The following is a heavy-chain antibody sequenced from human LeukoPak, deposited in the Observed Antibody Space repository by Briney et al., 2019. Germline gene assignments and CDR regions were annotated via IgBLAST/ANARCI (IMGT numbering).Heavy chain of an antibody. CDR1: SGSINSYY. CDR3: GRQGYTASYYFLDF. CDR2: NYTTGAT. V-gene: IGHV4-4*07. J-gene: IGHJ4*02. D-gene: IGHD1-26*01. Sequence: PSETLSLTCTVSSGSINSYYWGWVRQPPGKGLEWIGRNYTTGATQYNPSLKSRGTMSIDTSTNQFSLNLRSMTAADTAVYYCGRQGYTASYYFLDFWSQGTLVAVS.